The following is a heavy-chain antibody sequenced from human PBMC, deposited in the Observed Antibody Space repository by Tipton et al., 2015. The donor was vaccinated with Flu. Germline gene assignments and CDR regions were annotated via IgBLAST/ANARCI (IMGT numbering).Heavy chain of an antibody. Sequence: QLVQSGAEVKTPGASVKVSCKASGYTFTDFFIHWVRQAPGQGLGWMGRINPDSGDTDYAQEFQARVTMTRDTSVSIAYMELSRLTSDDTAVYYCARADCVVRGCHMWWFDPWGQGALVTVSS. J-gene: IGHJ5*02. D-gene: IGHD2-21*01. V-gene: IGHV1-2*06. CDR3: ARADCVVRGCHMWWFDP. CDR1: GYTFTDFF. CDR2: INPDSGDT.